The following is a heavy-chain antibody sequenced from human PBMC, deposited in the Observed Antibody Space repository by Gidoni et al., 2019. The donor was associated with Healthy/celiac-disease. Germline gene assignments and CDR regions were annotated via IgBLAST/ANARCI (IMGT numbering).Heavy chain of an antibody. CDR3: AKDREDSSGYPGAFDI. Sequence: EVQLLESGGGLVQPGGSLRLSCAASGFTFSRYAMSGVRQAPGKGLEWVSDSSGSGGSTYYADSGKGRFTISRDNSKNTLYLQMNSLRAEDTAVYYCAKDREDSSGYPGAFDIWGQGTMVTVSS. D-gene: IGHD3-22*01. V-gene: IGHV3-23*01. CDR2: SSGSGGST. J-gene: IGHJ3*02. CDR1: GFTFSRYA.